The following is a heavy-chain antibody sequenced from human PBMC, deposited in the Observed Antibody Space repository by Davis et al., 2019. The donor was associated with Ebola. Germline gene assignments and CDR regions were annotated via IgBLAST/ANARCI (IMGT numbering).Heavy chain of an antibody. CDR2: ISGSGGST. D-gene: IGHD3-3*01. CDR1: GFTFSSYA. Sequence: GESLKISCAASGFTFSSYAMSWVRQAPGKGLEWVSAISGSGGSTYCADSVKGRFTISRDNSKNTLYLQMNSLRAEDTAVYYCARDLVVLRFLEDQMNYYYYGMDVWGQGTTVTVSS. CDR3: ARDLVVLRFLEDQMNYYYYGMDV. J-gene: IGHJ6*02. V-gene: IGHV3-23*01.